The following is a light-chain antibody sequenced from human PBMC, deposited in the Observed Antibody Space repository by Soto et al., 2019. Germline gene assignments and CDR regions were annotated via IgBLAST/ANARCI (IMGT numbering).Light chain of an antibody. CDR2: DAS. J-gene: IGKJ5*01. Sequence: VLTQSPAILSLSPGERATLSCRASQSVSSYLAWYQQKPGQTPRLLIYDASNRATGIPARFSGSGSGTDFTLTISSLEPEDFAVYYCQQRSNWPPKITFGQGTRLEIK. CDR3: QQRSNWPPKIT. V-gene: IGKV3-11*01. CDR1: QSVSSY.